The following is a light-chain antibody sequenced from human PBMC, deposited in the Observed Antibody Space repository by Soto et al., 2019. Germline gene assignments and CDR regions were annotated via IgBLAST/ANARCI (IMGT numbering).Light chain of an antibody. Sequence: QSVLTQPPSVSGAPGQRVTISCTGSSSNIGAGRDVHWYQYIPGTAPKLLIFGNNNRPSGVPDRFSGSKSGTSASLAITGLQVEYEADYSCLSLDYSLREVFGGGTKLTVL. J-gene: IGLJ3*02. CDR2: GNN. CDR3: LSLDYSLREV. V-gene: IGLV1-40*01. CDR1: SSNIGAGRD.